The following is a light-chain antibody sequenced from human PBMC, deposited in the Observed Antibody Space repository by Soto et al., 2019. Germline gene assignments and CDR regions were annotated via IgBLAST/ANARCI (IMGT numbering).Light chain of an antibody. V-gene: IGLV2-11*01. CDR2: DVS. CDR3: CSYAGSYTLYV. CDR1: SSDVGGYNY. Sequence: QSALTQPRSVSGSPGQSVTISCTGTSSDVGGYNYVSWYQQHPGTAPKLMIYDVSMRPSGVPDRFSGSKSGNTASLTISGLQAEDEADYYCCSYAGSYTLYVFGTGTKPPS. J-gene: IGLJ1*01.